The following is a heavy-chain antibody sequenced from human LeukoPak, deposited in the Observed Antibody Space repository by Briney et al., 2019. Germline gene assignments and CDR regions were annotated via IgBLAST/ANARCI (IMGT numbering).Heavy chain of an antibody. CDR3: ARVLTGYSNNWFDP. D-gene: IGHD3-9*01. J-gene: IGHJ5*02. V-gene: IGHV1-46*01. Sequence: ASVKVSCKSSGFTFTTYYMHWVRQAPGQGLEWMGIINPSGDSTTYAQKFQGRVTLTRDSSTSTVYMELSSLRSEDTAMYYCARVLTGYSNNWFDPWGQGTLVTVSS. CDR1: GFTFTTYY. CDR2: INPSGDST.